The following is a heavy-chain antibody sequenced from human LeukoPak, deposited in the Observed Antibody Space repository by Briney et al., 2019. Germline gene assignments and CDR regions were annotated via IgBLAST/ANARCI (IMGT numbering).Heavy chain of an antibody. J-gene: IGHJ6*02. V-gene: IGHV4-59*01. CDR3: ARGRNRAAAGLGRYYYYYYGMDV. CDR1: SGSISSYY. CDR2: IYYSGST. Sequence: PSETLSLTCTVSSGSISSYYWSWIRQPPGKGLEWIGYIYYSGSTNYNPSLKSRVTISVDTSKNQFSLKLSSVTAADTAVYYCARGRNRAAAGLGRYYYYYYGMDVWGQGTTVTVSS. D-gene: IGHD6-13*01.